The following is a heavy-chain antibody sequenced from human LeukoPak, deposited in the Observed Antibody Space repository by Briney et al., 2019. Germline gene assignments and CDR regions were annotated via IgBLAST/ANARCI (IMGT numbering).Heavy chain of an antibody. Sequence: GASVKVSCKASGYTFTSYGISWVRQAPGQGLEWMGRISAYNGNTNYAQNLQGRVTMTTDTSTSTAYMELRSLRSDDTAVYYCARVAAADYFDYWGQGTLVTVSS. CDR3: ARVAAADYFDY. V-gene: IGHV1-18*01. J-gene: IGHJ4*02. CDR2: ISAYNGNT. D-gene: IGHD6-13*01. CDR1: GYTFTSYG.